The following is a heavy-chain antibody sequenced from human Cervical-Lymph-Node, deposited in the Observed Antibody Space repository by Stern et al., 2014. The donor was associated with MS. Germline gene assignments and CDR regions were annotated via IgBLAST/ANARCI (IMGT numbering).Heavy chain of an antibody. V-gene: IGHV3-30*18. J-gene: IGHJ4*02. CDR1: GFTFSSYG. CDR2: ISYDGSDT. D-gene: IGHD3-10*01. CDR3: VKRGITEVRGVRLGDY. Sequence: VQLVESDGGVVQPGRSLRLTCTVSGFTFSSYGMHWVLQSPGKGLEWVAVISYDGSDTYYAESVKGRFTISRDNSKNTMYLEMRSLRPEDTAVYYCVKRGITEVRGVRLGDYWGPGTLVIVSS.